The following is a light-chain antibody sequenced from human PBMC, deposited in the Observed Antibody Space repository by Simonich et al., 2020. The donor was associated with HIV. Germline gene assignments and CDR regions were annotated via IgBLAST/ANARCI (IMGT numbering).Light chain of an antibody. CDR3: QVWDSSSDLWV. V-gene: IGLV3-21*03. CDR2: DDN. Sequence: SDVLTQPPSVSVAPGKTARITCGGKNIGLESVHWYQQKAGQAPGMVVYDDNDRPSGIPERFSGSNSGNTATLSISRVEAGVEADYYCQVWDSSSDLWVFGGGTKLTVL. J-gene: IGLJ3*02. CDR1: NIGLES.